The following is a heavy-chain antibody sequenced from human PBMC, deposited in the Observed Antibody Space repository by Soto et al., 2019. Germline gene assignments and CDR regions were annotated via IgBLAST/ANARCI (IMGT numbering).Heavy chain of an antibody. CDR3: AAVPTNYYDSSDHTPDV. V-gene: IGHV1-58*01. CDR1: GFTFTSSA. CDR2: IVVGSGNT. Sequence: SVKVSCKASGFTFTSSAVQWVRQARGQPLEWIGWIVVGSGNTNYAQKFQERVTITRDMSTSTAYMELSSLRSEDTAVYYCAAVPTNYYDSSDHTPDVWGQGTTVTVSS. D-gene: IGHD3-22*01. J-gene: IGHJ6*02.